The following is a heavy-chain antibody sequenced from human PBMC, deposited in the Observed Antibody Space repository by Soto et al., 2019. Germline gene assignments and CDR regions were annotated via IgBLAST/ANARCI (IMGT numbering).Heavy chain of an antibody. V-gene: IGHV3-21*01. CDR1: GFTFSSYS. CDR2: ISSSSSYI. Sequence: EVQLVESGGGLVKPGGSLRLSCAASGFTFSSYSMNWVRQAPGKGLESVSSISSSSSYIYYADSVKGRFTISRDNAKNSLYLQMNSLRAEDTAVYYCARDRPRLAFDVWGQGTMVTVSP. CDR3: ARDRPRLAFDV. J-gene: IGHJ3*01. D-gene: IGHD2-21*01.